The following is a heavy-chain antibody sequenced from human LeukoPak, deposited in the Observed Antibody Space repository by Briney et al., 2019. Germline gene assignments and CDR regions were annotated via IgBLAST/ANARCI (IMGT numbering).Heavy chain of an antibody. CDR2: IYYSGST. CDR3: ARIYGDYRYYYYYYMDV. D-gene: IGHD4-17*01. V-gene: IGHV4-59*11. CDR1: GGSISSHY. J-gene: IGHJ6*03. Sequence: SETLSPTCTVSGGSISSHYRSWIRQPPGKGLEWNGYIYYSGSTNYNPSLKSRVTISVDTSKNQFSLKLSSVTAADTAVYYCARIYGDYRYYYYYYMDVWGKGTTVTVSS.